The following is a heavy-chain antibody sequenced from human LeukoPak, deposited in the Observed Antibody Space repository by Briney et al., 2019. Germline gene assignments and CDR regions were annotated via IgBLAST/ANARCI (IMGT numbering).Heavy chain of an antibody. D-gene: IGHD5-18*01. CDR1: GYTFTSCG. CDR2: ISAYNGNT. J-gene: IGHJ5*02. V-gene: IGHV1-18*01. Sequence: ASVKVSCKASGYTFTSCGISWVRQAPGQGLEWMGWISAYNGNTNYAQKLQGRVTMTTDTSTSTAYMELSSLRSEDTAVYYCARDPGYSYGYDSWFDPWGQGTLVTVSS. CDR3: ARDPGYSYGYDSWFDP.